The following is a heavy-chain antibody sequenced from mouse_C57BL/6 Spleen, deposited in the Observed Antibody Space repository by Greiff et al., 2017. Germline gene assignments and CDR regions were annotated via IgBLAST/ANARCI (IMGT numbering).Heavy chain of an antibody. V-gene: IGHV1-52*01. CDR2: IDPSDSET. CDR3: ARSGRGYHWYFDV. Sequence: QVQLQQPGAELVRPGSSVKLSCKASGYTFTSYWMHWVKQRPIQGLEWIGNIDPSDSETHYNQKFKDKATLTVDKSSSTAYMQLSSLTSEDSAVYYCARSGRGYHWYFDVWGTGTTVTVSS. J-gene: IGHJ1*03. CDR1: GYTFTSYW. D-gene: IGHD1-3*01.